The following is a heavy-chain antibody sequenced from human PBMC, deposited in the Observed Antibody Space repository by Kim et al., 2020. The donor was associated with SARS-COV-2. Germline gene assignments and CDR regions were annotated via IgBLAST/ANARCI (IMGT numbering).Heavy chain of an antibody. D-gene: IGHD6-13*01. CDR3: ARGGSYSFEY. CDR2: SDK. V-gene: IGHV3-7*01. J-gene: IGHJ4*02. Sequence: SDKHYMESVKGRFTISRDNAKNSLFLQMDGLRAEDAALYYCARGGSYSFEYWSQGTLVTVSS.